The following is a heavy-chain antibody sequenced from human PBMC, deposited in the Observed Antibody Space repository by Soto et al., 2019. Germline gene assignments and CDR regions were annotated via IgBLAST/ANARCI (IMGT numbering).Heavy chain of an antibody. CDR2: ISYDGSNK. D-gene: IGHD3-22*01. V-gene: IGHV3-30*03. Sequence: GGSLRLSCAASGFTFSSYGMHWVRQAPGKGLEWVAVISYDGSNKYYADSVKGRFTISRDNSKNTLYLQMNSLRAEDTAVYYCATDDSSGYENGPLFDYWGQGTLVTVSS. CDR1: GFTFSSYG. CDR3: ATDDSSGYENGPLFDY. J-gene: IGHJ4*02.